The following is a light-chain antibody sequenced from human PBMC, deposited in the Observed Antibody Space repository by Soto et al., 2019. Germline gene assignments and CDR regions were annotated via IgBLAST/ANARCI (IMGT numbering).Light chain of an antibody. J-gene: IGKJ3*01. CDR2: KAS. Sequence: DIQMTQSPATLSASVGGRVTITCWASENIDSTLAWYQKKPGKGPKPLIYKASTLASGVPSRFSGSGSGTHFTLTISSLQPDDVATYYCQQYANSFFTFGPGTTVDLK. CDR1: ENIDST. CDR3: QQYANSFFT. V-gene: IGKV1-5*03.